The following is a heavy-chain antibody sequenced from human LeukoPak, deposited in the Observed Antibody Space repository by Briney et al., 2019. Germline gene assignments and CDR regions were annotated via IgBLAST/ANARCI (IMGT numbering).Heavy chain of an antibody. CDR3: ARGGVRITMIVVVITRGIDY. D-gene: IGHD3-22*01. CDR1: GFTFSSYE. J-gene: IGHJ4*02. Sequence: GGSLRLSCAASGFTFSSYEMNWVRQAPGKGLEWVSYISSSGSTIYYADSVKGRFTISRDNAKNSLYLQMNSLRAEDTAVYYCARGGVRITMIVVVITRGIDYWGQGTLVTVSS. V-gene: IGHV3-48*03. CDR2: ISSSGSTI.